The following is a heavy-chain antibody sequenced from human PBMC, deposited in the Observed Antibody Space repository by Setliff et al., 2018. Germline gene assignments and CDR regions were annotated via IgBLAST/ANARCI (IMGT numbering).Heavy chain of an antibody. CDR1: GGSISSHY. J-gene: IGHJ4*02. CDR3: ARGVYRSGRGEWSRPYYFDY. D-gene: IGHD3-3*01. CDR2: INHSGST. Sequence: SETLSLTCTVSGGSISSHYWSWIRQPPGKGLEWIGEINHSGSTNYNPSLKSRVTISVDTSKNQFSLKLSSVTAADTAVYYCARGVYRSGRGEWSRPYYFDYWGQGTLVTVSS. V-gene: IGHV4-34*01.